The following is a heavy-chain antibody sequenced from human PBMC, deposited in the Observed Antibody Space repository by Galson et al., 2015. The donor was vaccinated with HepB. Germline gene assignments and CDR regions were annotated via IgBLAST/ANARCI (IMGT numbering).Heavy chain of an antibody. D-gene: IGHD6-19*01. Sequence: SLRLSCAASGFTFSSYAMSWVRQAPGKGLEWVSAISGSGGSTYYADSVKGRFTISRDNSKNTLYLQMNSLRAEDTAVYYCAKVPYSSGWHPDAFDTWGQGTMVTVSS. CDR3: AKVPYSSGWHPDAFDT. V-gene: IGHV3-23*01. CDR1: GFTFSSYA. CDR2: ISGSGGST. J-gene: IGHJ3*02.